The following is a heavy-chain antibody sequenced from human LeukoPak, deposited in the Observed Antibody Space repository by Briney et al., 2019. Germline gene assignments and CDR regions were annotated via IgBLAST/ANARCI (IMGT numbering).Heavy chain of an antibody. V-gene: IGHV1-69*13. CDR3: AREGYCSSTSCLDYYYYMDV. CDR1: GGTFSSYA. CDR2: IIPIFGTA. J-gene: IGHJ6*03. Sequence: ASVKVSCKASGGTFSSYAISWVRQAPGQGLEWMGGIIPIFGTANYAQKFQGRVTITADESTSTAYMELSSLRSEDTAVYYCAREGYCSSTSCLDYYYYMDVWGKGTTVTISS. D-gene: IGHD2-2*01.